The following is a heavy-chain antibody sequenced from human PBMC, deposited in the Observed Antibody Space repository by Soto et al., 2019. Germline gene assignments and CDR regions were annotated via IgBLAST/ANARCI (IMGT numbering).Heavy chain of an antibody. CDR3: ARGDFWTGYYIDY. D-gene: IGHD3-3*01. V-gene: IGHV4-59*01. J-gene: IGHJ4*02. CDR2: IYYSGST. CDR1: GASISSYY. Sequence: ETLSPTCPVSGASISSYYWSGIRQPPGKGLEWIGYIYYSGSTNYNPSLKSRVTISVDTSKNQFSLKLSSVTAADTAVYYCARGDFWTGYYIDYWGQGTMVTVSS.